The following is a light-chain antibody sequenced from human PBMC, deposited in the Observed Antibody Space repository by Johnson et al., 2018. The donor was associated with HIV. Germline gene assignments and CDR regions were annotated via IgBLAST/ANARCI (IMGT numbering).Light chain of an antibody. V-gene: IGLV1-51*02. J-gene: IGLJ1*01. CDR2: ENN. CDR1: SSNIGNNY. Sequence: QSVLTQPPSVSAAPGQKVTISCSGSSSNIGNNYVSWYQQLPGTAPKLLIYENNRRPSGTPDRFSGSKSDTSATLGITGLQTGDEADYYCGTWDSGLSAHYVFGTGTKITVL. CDR3: GTWDSGLSAHYV.